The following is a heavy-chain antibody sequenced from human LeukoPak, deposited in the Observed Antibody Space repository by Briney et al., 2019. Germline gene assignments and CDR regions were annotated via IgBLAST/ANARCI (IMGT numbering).Heavy chain of an antibody. V-gene: IGHV1-46*01. J-gene: IGHJ3*02. CDR2: INPSGGST. CDR1: GYTFTSYY. D-gene: IGHD1-7*01. Sequence: ASVKVSCKASGYTFTSYYMHWVRQAPGQGLEWMGIINPSGGSTSYAQKFQGRVTMTRDTSTSTVYMELSSLRSEDTAVYYCATVIFKGLELRVGAFDIWGQGTMVTVSS. CDR3: ATVIFKGLELRVGAFDI.